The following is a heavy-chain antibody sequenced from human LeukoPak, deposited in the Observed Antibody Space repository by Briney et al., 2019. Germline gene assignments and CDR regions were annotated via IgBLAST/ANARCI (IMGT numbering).Heavy chain of an antibody. CDR3: ARGWLAETTVVTPYNY. CDR1: GYTFTSYY. D-gene: IGHD4-23*01. CDR2: IIPIFGTA. V-gene: IGHV1-69*13. J-gene: IGHJ4*02. Sequence: SVKVSCKASGYTFTSYYMHWVRQAPGQGLEWMGGIIPIFGTANYAQKFQGRVTITADESTSTAYMELSSLRSEDTAVYYCARGWLAETTVVTPYNYWGQGTLVTVSS.